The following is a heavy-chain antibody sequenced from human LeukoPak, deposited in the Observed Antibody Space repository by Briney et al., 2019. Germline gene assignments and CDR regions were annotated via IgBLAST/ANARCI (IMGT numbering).Heavy chain of an antibody. D-gene: IGHD5-12*01. J-gene: IGHJ6*04. Sequence: GGSLRLSCAASGFTFSDYYMRWIRQAPGKGLEWVSYISSSSSYTNYADSVKGRFTISRDNAKNSLYLQMNSLRAEDTAVYYCASDFPSPKDIVATINDFGGMDVWGKGTTVTVSS. CDR2: ISSSSSYT. CDR1: GFTFSDYY. V-gene: IGHV3-11*06. CDR3: ASDFPSPKDIVATINDFGGMDV.